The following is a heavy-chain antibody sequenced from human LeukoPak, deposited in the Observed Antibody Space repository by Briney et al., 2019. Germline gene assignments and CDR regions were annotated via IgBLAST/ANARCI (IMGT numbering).Heavy chain of an antibody. D-gene: IGHD3-3*01. V-gene: IGHV3-7*01. CDR2: VNQDVTER. CDR3: LKGRDYGDF. CDR1: RFTFSGYW. J-gene: IGHJ4*02. Sequence: PGGSLRLSCLDYRFTFSGYWMSCVPQAPGKGLEWVATVNQDVTERYYLDSMKARLTISRANAENSVVLQMSSLEPEDSARDFCLKGRDYGDFWGQGTLVAVSS.